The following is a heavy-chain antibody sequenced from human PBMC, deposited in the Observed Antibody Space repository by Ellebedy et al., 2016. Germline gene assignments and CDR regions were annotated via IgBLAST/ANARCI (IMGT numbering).Heavy chain of an antibody. V-gene: IGHV3-11*06. CDR2: IRSTGSHT. D-gene: IGHD3-10*01. J-gene: IGHJ3*02. CDR1: GFTFSYYY. Sequence: GESLKISCAASGFTFSYYYMXWIRQAPGKVLEWVSYIRSTGSHTNYAESVKGRFTISRDNAENPFYLQMNSLTAEDTAVYYCAKSWVVRGNAFDIWGQGTMVTVSS. CDR3: AKSWVVRGNAFDI.